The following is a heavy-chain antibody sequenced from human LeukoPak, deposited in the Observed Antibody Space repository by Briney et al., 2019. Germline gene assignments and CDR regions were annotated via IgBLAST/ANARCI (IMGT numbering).Heavy chain of an antibody. CDR3: ARVKGVLAVGIDY. V-gene: IGHV4-59*07. J-gene: IGHJ4*02. CDR2: IYYSGST. CDR1: GGSISSYY. Sequence: SVTVSLTCTVSGGSISSYYWSWIRQPPGKGLEWIGYIYYSGSTNYNPSLKSRVTISVDTSKNQFSLKLSSVTAADTAVYYCARVKGVLAVGIDYWGQGTLVTVPS.